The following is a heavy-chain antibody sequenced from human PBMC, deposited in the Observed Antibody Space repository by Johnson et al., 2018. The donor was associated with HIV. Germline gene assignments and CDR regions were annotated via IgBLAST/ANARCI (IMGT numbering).Heavy chain of an antibody. V-gene: IGHV3-7*03. CDR3: AKVRYYDRDAFDI. J-gene: IGHJ3*02. D-gene: IGHD3-22*01. CDR1: GFTFSSYW. CDR2: IKQDGSEK. Sequence: VPLVESGGGLVQPGGSLRLSCAASGFTFSSYWMSWVRQAPGKGLEWVANIKQDGSEKYYVDSVKGRFTISRDNAKNTLYLQMNSLRAEDTAVHYCAKVRYYDRDAFDIWGPGTLVTVSP.